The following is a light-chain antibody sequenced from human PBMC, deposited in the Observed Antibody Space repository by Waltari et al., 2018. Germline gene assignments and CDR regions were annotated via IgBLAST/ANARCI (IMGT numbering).Light chain of an antibody. J-gene: IGKJ1*01. CDR1: QSISKY. V-gene: IGKV3-20*01. CDR2: AAS. CDR3: QHHVRLPAT. Sequence: EMVLTQFPGTLSLSPGERATLSCRASQSISKYLAWYQQRPGQAPRLLIYAASNRATGIPDRFSGGGSGTDFSLTISRLEPEDFAVYYCQHHVRLPATFGQGTKVEIK.